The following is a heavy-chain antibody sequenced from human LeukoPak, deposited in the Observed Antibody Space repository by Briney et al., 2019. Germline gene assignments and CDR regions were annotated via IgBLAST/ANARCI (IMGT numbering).Heavy chain of an antibody. CDR2: IYYSGST. J-gene: IGHJ4*02. V-gene: IGHV4-59*01. D-gene: IGHD2-15*01. Sequence: SETLSLTCTVSGGSISSYFWSWIRQPPGKGLEWIGYIYYSGSTNYNPSLKSRVTISVDTSKNQFFLKLSSVIAAGTAVYYCARVLCSAGSCYPLNWGQGTLVTVSS. CDR1: GGSISSYF. CDR3: ARVLCSAGSCYPLN.